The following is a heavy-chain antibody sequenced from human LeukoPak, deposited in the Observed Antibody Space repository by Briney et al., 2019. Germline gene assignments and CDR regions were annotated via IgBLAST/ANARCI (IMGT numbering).Heavy chain of an antibody. V-gene: IGHV3-48*01. J-gene: IGHJ5*02. D-gene: IGHD4-11*01. Sequence: PGGSLRLSCAASGFSFSDYSMNWVRQAPGKGLEWVSYISRSSSPIYYADSVKGRFTISRDNAKSSLYLQMNSLRAEDTAVYYCARSFNYVGWFDPWGQGTLVTVSS. CDR1: GFSFSDYS. CDR2: ISRSSSPI. CDR3: ARSFNYVGWFDP.